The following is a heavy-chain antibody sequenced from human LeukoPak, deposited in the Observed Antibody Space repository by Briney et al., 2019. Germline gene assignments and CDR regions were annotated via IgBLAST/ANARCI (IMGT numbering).Heavy chain of an antibody. CDR3: AKDRAAAGFDY. CDR1: GFTFSSYS. Sequence: PGGSLRLSCAASGFTFSSYSMNWVRQAPGKGLEWVSVISAGGGSTYYADSVKGRFTISRDNSKNTLYLQMNSLRAEDTAVYYCAKDRAAAGFDYWGQGTLVTVSS. CDR2: ISAGGGST. J-gene: IGHJ4*02. V-gene: IGHV3-23*01. D-gene: IGHD6-13*01.